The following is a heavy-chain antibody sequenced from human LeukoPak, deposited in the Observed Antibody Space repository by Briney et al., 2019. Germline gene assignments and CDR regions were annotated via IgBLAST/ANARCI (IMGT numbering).Heavy chain of an antibody. CDR3: ARTHSSSPNWFDP. V-gene: IGHV4-34*01. Sequence: TSETLSLTCAVYGGSFSGYYWSWIRQPPGKGLGWIGEINHSGSTNYNPSLKSRVTISVDTSKNQFSLKLSSVTAADTAVYYCARTHSSSPNWFDPWGQGTLVTVSS. D-gene: IGHD6-6*01. CDR2: INHSGST. CDR1: GGSFSGYY. J-gene: IGHJ5*02.